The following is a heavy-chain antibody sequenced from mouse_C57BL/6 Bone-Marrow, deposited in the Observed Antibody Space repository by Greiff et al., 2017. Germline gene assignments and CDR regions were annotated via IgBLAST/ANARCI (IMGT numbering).Heavy chain of an antibody. Sequence: EVQLQQSGPELVKPGASVKISCKASGYTFTDYYMNWVKQSHGKSLEWIGDINPNNGGTSYNQKFKGKATLTVDKSSSTAYMELRSLTSEDSAVYYCARGEAVVYFDYWGQGTTLTVSS. CDR3: ARGEAVVYFDY. CDR1: GYTFTDYY. CDR2: INPNNGGT. J-gene: IGHJ2*01. V-gene: IGHV1-26*01. D-gene: IGHD1-1*01.